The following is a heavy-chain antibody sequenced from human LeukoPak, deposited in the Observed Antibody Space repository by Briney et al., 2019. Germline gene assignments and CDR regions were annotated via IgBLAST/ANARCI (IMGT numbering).Heavy chain of an antibody. V-gene: IGHV4-59*01. CDR3: ARFHCSTTSCYRWFDP. CDR1: GGSIRGYY. CDR2: MYYSGST. Sequence: SETLSLTCTVSGGSIRGYYWSWIRQPPGKGLEWIGYMYYSGSTTYNPSLKSRVTISVDTSKNQFSLKLTSVTAADTAVYYCARFHCSTTSCYRWFDPWGQGALVTVSS. J-gene: IGHJ5*02. D-gene: IGHD2-2*01.